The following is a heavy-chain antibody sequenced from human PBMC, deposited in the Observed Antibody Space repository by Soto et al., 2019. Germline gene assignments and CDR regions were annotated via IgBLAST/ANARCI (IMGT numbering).Heavy chain of an antibody. J-gene: IGHJ5*01. CDR3: AKDRGLYYQDISKWFDS. CDR2: ISYDGSNK. D-gene: IGHD3-22*01. Sequence: QVQLVESGGGVVQPGRSLRLSCAASGFPFSSYGIHWVRQAPGKGLEWVAVISYDGSNKYYADSVKGRFTISRDNSKRTLYLQMNSLRAEDTAVYYCAKDRGLYYQDISKWFDSWGQGTLVTVSS. CDR1: GFPFSSYG. V-gene: IGHV3-30*18.